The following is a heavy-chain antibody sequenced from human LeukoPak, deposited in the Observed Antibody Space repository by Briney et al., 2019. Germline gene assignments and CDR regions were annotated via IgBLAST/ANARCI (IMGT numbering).Heavy chain of an antibody. J-gene: IGHJ4*02. V-gene: IGHV3-21*01. CDR2: ISSSSYI. CDR1: GFTFSSYS. D-gene: IGHD3-16*01. CDR3: ARLGGGVTPDY. Sequence: GGSLRLSCAASGFTFSSYSMNWVRQAPGKGLEWVSSISSSSYIYYADSVKGRFTISRDNAKSSLYLQMNSLRAEDTAVYYCARLGGGVTPDYWGQGTLVTVSS.